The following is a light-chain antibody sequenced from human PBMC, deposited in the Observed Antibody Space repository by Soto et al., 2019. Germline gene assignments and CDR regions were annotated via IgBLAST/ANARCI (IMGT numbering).Light chain of an antibody. CDR2: GAS. J-gene: IGKJ4*01. CDR3: QQNDNILLS. Sequence: RLSQSPTSLSASVGARVTITCQASQYISNYLNWYQQKPGEAPWLLISGASNLEPGVPSRFSGGVSGADFTFIISSLQHEDVATYSCQQNDNILLSFGGGTKVEMK. CDR1: QYISNY. V-gene: IGKV1-33*01.